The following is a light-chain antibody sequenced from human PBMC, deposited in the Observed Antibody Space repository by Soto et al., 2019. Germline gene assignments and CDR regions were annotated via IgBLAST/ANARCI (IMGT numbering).Light chain of an antibody. CDR2: GSS. CDR3: QQYGSSPPVS. J-gene: IGKJ5*01. V-gene: IGKV3-20*01. Sequence: PVERATLSCRASQSVSSYLAWYQQKPGQAPRLLIYGSSSRATGIPDRFSGSGSGTDFTLTISRLEPEDFAVYYCQQYGSSPPVSFGQGTRLEIK. CDR1: QSVSSY.